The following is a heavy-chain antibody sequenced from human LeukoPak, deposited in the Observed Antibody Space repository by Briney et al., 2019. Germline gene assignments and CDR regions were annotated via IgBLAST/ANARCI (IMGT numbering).Heavy chain of an antibody. Sequence: SETLSLTCIVSGGSISSNYWTWIRQSPGKGLEWIGHISYSGSTNYIPSLKSRVTISADTSKNQFSLKLSSVTAADTAVYYCARVLFEWELLSFYFDYWGQGTLVTVSS. CDR1: GGSISSNY. CDR3: ARVLFEWELLSFYFDY. J-gene: IGHJ4*02. D-gene: IGHD1-26*01. V-gene: IGHV4-59*08. CDR2: ISYSGST.